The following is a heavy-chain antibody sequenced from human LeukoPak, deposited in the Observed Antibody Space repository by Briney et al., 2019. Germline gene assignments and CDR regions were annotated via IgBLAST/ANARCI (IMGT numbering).Heavy chain of an antibody. CDR1: GGSFSGYY. J-gene: IGHJ4*02. V-gene: IGHV4-34*01. CDR2: INHSGST. Sequence: SETLSLTCAVYGGSFSGYYWSWIRQPPGKGLEWIGEINHSGSTNYNPSLKSRVTISVDTSKNQFSLKLSSVTAADTAVYYCARGEGDLYLDYWGQGTLVTVSS. D-gene: IGHD3-16*01. CDR3: ARGEGDLYLDY.